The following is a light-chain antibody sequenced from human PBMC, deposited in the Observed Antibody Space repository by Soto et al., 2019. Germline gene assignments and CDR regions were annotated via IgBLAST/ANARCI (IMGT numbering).Light chain of an antibody. CDR2: SAS. CDR3: QQSYITPLT. V-gene: IGKV1-39*01. Sequence: DIQMTQSPSSLSASVGDRDTITCRASQTISSYLNWYQQKPGKAPKLLIYSASILQSGVPSRFSGSGSGTDFTLTINSLQPEDFATYSCQQSYITPLTFGGGTKVEIK. J-gene: IGKJ4*01. CDR1: QTISSY.